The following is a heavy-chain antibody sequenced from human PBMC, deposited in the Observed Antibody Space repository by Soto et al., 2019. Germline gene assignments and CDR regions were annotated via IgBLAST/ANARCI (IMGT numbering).Heavy chain of an antibody. CDR1: GFSFSNYS. Sequence: EVQLVESGGDLVQSGGSLRLSCAASGFSFSNYSMNWVRQAPGKGLEWLSYISSSGRTIYYADSVMGRFNISRDRAKNSLYLHITRLRDVNTAVYYCARHNNVVFYDAFDIWGQGTMVTVSS. D-gene: IGHD2-15*01. CDR3: ARHNNVVFYDAFDI. J-gene: IGHJ3*02. CDR2: ISSSGRTI. V-gene: IGHV3-48*02.